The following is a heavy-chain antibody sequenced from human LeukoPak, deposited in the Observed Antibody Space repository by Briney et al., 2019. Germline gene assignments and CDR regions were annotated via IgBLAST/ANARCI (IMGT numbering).Heavy chain of an antibody. Sequence: ASVKVSCKASGYTFTSYGISWVRQAPGQGLEWMGWISAYNGNTNYAQKLQGRVTMTTDTSTSTAYMELRSLRSDDTAVYYCARRSQNWELDAFDIWGQGTMVTVSS. CDR2: ISAYNGNT. J-gene: IGHJ3*02. CDR3: ARRSQNWELDAFDI. CDR1: GYTFTSYG. D-gene: IGHD1-26*01. V-gene: IGHV1-18*01.